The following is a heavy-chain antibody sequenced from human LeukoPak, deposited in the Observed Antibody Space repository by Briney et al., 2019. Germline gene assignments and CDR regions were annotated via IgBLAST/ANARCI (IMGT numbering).Heavy chain of an antibody. J-gene: IGHJ5*02. CDR1: GYTFTSYG. CDR3: ARSIPLWKELRRDWLDP. V-gene: IGHV1-18*01. D-gene: IGHD2-21*01. Sequence: ASVKVPCKASGYTFTSYGISWVRQAPGQGLEWMGWISAYNGNTNYAQKLQGRVTMTTNTSTSTAYMELRSLRSEDTAVYYCARSIPLWKELRRDWLDPWGQGTQVTVSS. CDR2: ISAYNGNT.